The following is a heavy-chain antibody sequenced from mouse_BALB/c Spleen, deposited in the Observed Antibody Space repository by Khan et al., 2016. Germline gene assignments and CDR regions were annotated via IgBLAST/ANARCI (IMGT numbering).Heavy chain of an antibody. CDR3: ARNYGSSYPDY. CDR1: GCTFSSYG. CDR2: ISGGGSYS. D-gene: IGHD1-1*01. Sequence: EVELVESGGGLVKPGGSLKLSCAASGCTFSSYGLSWVRQTSAKRLEWVATISGGGSYSYYPDSVMGRFTISRDNAKNNRYLQMSILRSEDTAWYYCARNYGSSYPDYLGQGTSVTVSS. J-gene: IGHJ4*01. V-gene: IGHV5-9-2*01.